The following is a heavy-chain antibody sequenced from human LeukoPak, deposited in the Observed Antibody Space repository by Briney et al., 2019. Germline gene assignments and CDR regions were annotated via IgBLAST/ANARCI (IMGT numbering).Heavy chain of an antibody. Sequence: SQTLSLTCTVSGGSISSGSYYWSWIRQPAGKGLEWIGRIYTSGSTNYNPSLKSRVTISVDTSKNQFSLKLSSVTAADTAVYYCARDGPPGYCCGGSCYYYYYYMDVWGKGTTVTVSS. J-gene: IGHJ6*03. D-gene: IGHD2-15*01. CDR2: IYTSGST. CDR3: ARDGPPGYCCGGSCYYYYYYMDV. CDR1: GGSISSGSYY. V-gene: IGHV4-61*02.